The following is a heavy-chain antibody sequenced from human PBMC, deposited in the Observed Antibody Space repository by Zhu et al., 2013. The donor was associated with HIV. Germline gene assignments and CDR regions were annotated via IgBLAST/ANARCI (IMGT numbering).Heavy chain of an antibody. D-gene: IGHD5-18*01. Sequence: QMQLVQSGPEVKKPGTSVKVSCKASGFTFTSSAVQWVRQARGQRLEWIGWIVVGSGNTNYAQKFQERVTITRDMSTSTAYMELSSLRSEDTAVYYCAAANTPMVIGGYWGQGTLVTVSS. CDR1: GFTFTSSA. CDR2: IVVGSGNT. J-gene: IGHJ4*02. CDR3: AAANTPMVIGGY. V-gene: IGHV1-58*01.